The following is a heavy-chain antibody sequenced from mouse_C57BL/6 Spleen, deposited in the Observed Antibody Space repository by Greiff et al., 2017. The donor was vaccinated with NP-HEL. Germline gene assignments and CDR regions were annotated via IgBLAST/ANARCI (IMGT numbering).Heavy chain of an antibody. CDR1: GFSLTSYG. D-gene: IGHD1-1*01. CDR2: IWRGGST. Sequence: QVQLQESGPGLVQPSQSLSITCTVSGFSLTSYGVHWVRQSPGKGLEWLGVIWRGGSTDYNAAFMSRLSITKDNSKSQVFFKMNSLQADDTAIYYCAKSTTVVAKYFDVWGTGTTVTVSS. CDR3: AKSTTVVAKYFDV. V-gene: IGHV2-5*01. J-gene: IGHJ1*03.